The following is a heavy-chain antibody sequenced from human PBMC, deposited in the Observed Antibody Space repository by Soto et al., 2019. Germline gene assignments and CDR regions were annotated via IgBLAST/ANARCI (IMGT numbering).Heavy chain of an antibody. Sequence: LGESLKISCKGAGDSFTSYWIGWVRQMPGKGLEWMGIIYPGDSDTRYSPSFQGQVTISADKSISTAYLQWSSLKASDTAMYYCALGHRNYYYYMDVWGKGTTVTVSS. D-gene: IGHD3-16*01. CDR1: GDSFTSYW. J-gene: IGHJ6*03. CDR3: ALGHRNYYYYMDV. V-gene: IGHV5-51*01. CDR2: IYPGDSDT.